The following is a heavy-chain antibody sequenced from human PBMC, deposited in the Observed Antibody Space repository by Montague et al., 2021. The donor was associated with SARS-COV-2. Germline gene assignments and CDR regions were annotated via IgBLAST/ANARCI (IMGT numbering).Heavy chain of an antibody. D-gene: IGHD1-1*01. CDR1: GDSVSSNSAT. Sequence: CAISGDSVSSNSATWNWVRQSPSRGLEWLGRTYYRSKWYNDYAVSVRGRVTINPDTSQNQFSLQLNSVTPEDTAIYYRTSGREGNYNVMDVWGQGTTVTVSS. J-gene: IGHJ6*02. V-gene: IGHV6-1*01. CDR2: TYYRSKWYN. CDR3: TSGREGNYNVMDV.